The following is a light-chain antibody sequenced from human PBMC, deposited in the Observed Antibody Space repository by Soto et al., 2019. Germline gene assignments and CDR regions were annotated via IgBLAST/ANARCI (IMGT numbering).Light chain of an antibody. V-gene: IGLV2-14*01. J-gene: IGLJ1*01. CDR3: SSYASTSTAV. CDR2: EVN. CDR1: SSDVGGYKY. Sequence: QSALTQPASVSGSPGQSITISCTGTSSDVGGYKYVSWYQQHPGKAPKLMIYEVNYRPSGVSNRFSGSKSGITASLTISGLQAEDEADYYCSSYASTSTAVFGTGTKLTVL.